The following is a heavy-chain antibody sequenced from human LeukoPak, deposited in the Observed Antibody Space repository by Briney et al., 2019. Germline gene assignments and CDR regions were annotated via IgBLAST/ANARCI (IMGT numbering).Heavy chain of an antibody. D-gene: IGHD4-11*01. V-gene: IGHV1-24*01. Sequence: ASVKVSCKVSGYSLSDSSMHWVRQAPGKGLEWMGTFNPEDGETIYAQRFQGRVTITRNTSISTAYMELSSLRSEDTAVYYCATQTVTEDYWGQGTLVTVSS. CDR2: FNPEDGET. CDR3: ATQTVTEDY. J-gene: IGHJ4*02. CDR1: GYSLSDSS.